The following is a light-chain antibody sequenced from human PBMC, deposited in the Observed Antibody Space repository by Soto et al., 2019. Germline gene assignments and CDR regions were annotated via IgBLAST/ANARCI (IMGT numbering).Light chain of an antibody. V-gene: IGKV3-20*01. J-gene: IGKJ1*01. CDR2: GAS. CDR3: QQYGGLPRT. Sequence: EIVLTQSPGTLSLSPGERATLSCRASQSVSSSYLAWYQQKPGQAPRLLIYGASSRATGVPDRFSGSGSGTDFTLTISSLEPEDFAVYYCQQYGGLPRTFGQGTKVEIK. CDR1: QSVSSSY.